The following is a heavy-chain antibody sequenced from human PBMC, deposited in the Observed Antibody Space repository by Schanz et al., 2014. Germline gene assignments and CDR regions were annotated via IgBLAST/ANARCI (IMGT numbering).Heavy chain of an antibody. CDR3: ARYLNTDTSYWYYWAFDI. CDR2: IHSSGST. D-gene: IGHD6-19*01. V-gene: IGHV4-4*07. J-gene: IGHJ3*02. Sequence: QVQLQESGPGLMKPSETLSLTCIVSGGSMTTYYWSWIRQPAGKGLEWIGRIHSSGSTDYNPSLKSRVTISVDTSKNQFSLRLRSVSVADTAVYYCARYLNTDTSYWYYWAFDIWGQGTMVTVSS. CDR1: GGSMTTYY.